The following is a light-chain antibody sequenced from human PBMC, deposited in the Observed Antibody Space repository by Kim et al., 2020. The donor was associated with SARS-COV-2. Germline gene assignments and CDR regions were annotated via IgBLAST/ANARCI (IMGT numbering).Light chain of an antibody. CDR3: QKYSSAPYT. CDR2: AAS. CDR1: QGIRNS. Sequence: DIQMTQSPSSLSASVGDRVTITCRASQGIRNSLAWYQQKPGTPPKLLIYAASTLQSGVPSRFSGSGSGTDFTLTISSLQPEDVATYYCQKYSSAPYTFGQGTKLEI. J-gene: IGKJ2*01. V-gene: IGKV1-27*01.